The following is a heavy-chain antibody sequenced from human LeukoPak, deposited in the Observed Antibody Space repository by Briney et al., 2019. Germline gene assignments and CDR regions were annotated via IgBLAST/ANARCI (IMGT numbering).Heavy chain of an antibody. V-gene: IGHV1-18*01. CDR2: ISAYNGNT. J-gene: IGHJ4*02. CDR3: ARVSGAFQGRQKFDY. Sequence: ASVKVSCKASGYTFTSYGISWVRQAPGQGLEWMGWISAYNGNTNYAQKLQGRVTMTRDTSTSTVYMELSSLRSEDTAVYYCARVSGAFQGRQKFDYWGQGTLVTVSS. CDR1: GYTFTSYG. D-gene: IGHD1-26*01.